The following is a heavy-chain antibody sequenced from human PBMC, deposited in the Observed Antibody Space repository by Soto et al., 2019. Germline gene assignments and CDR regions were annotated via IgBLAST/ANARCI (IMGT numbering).Heavy chain of an antibody. CDR2: ISSSSSYI. Sequence: GGSLRLSCAASGFTFSNFGMHWVRQAPGKGLEWVSSISSSSSYIYYADSVKGRFTISRDNAKNSLYLQMNSLRAEDTAVYYCARDWLPNDAFDIWGQGTMVTVSS. D-gene: IGHD3-9*01. CDR3: ARDWLPNDAFDI. J-gene: IGHJ3*02. CDR1: GFTFSNFG. V-gene: IGHV3-21*01.